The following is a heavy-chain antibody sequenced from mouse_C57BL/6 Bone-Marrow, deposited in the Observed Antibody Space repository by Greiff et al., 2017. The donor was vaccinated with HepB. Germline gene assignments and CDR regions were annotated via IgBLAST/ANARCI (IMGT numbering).Heavy chain of an antibody. CDR1: GYTFTDYY. Sequence: VQLQQSGAELVRPGASVKLSCKASGYTFTDYYINWVKQRPGQGLEWIARIYPGSGNTYYNEKFKGKATLTAEKSSSTAYMQLSSLTSEDSAVYFCASLLYYGSSSPFDYWGQGTTLTVSS. J-gene: IGHJ2*01. V-gene: IGHV1-76*01. CDR2: IYPGSGNT. D-gene: IGHD1-1*01. CDR3: ASLLYYGSSSPFDY.